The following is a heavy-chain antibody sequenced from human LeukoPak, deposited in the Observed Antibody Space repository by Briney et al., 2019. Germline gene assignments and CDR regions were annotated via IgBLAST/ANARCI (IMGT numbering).Heavy chain of an antibody. CDR2: ISSSGST. V-gene: IGHV4-61*02. CDR1: GDSISSGDYY. CDR3: ARKRALYSSSWYGYYYYMDV. Sequence: SETLSLTCTVSGDSISSGDYYWSWIRQPAGKGLEWIGRISSSGSTNYNPSLKSRVTISVDTSKNQFSLKLSSVTAADTAVYYCARKRALYSSSWYGYYYYMDVWGKGTTVTVSS. D-gene: IGHD6-13*01. J-gene: IGHJ6*03.